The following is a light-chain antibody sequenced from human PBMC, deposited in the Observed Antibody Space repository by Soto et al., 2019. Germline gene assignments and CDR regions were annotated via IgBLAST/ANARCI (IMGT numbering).Light chain of an antibody. V-gene: IGKV1-5*03. Sequence: DIQMTQSPSTLSASVGDRVTITCRASQSISVWLAWYQQKPGKAPNLLIYKASTLESGVPSRFGGSGSGTEFTLTISSLQPDDFATYYCQQSNSYPFTIGGGTKVDIK. CDR3: QQSNSYPFT. J-gene: IGKJ4*01. CDR2: KAS. CDR1: QSISVW.